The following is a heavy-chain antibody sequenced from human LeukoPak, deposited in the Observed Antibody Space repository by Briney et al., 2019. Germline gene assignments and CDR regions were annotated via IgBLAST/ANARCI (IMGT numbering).Heavy chain of an antibody. J-gene: IGHJ3*02. Sequence: GGSLRLSCAASGFTFSSYAMSWVRQAPGKGLEWVSAISGSGGSTYYADSVKGRFTISRDNSKNTLYLQMNSLRAEDTAVYYCAKDRYYYGSGSSLDAFDIWGQGTMVTVSS. D-gene: IGHD3-10*01. CDR1: GFTFSSYA. CDR3: AKDRYYYGSGSSLDAFDI. V-gene: IGHV3-23*01. CDR2: ISGSGGST.